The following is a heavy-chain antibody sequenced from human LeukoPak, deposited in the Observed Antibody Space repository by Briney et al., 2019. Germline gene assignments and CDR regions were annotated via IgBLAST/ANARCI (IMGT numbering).Heavy chain of an antibody. CDR2: INANSGDT. CDR1: AYSFTGYF. Sequence: ASVKVSCKTSAYSFTGYFFHWIRQATGQGLEWMGWINANSGDTNHAQQCQGRLTMTRDRSISTVYMELSRLRTDDTAVYYCATLLPHFDYWGQGTLVTVSS. D-gene: IGHD1-26*01. CDR3: ATLLPHFDY. J-gene: IGHJ4*02. V-gene: IGHV1-2*02.